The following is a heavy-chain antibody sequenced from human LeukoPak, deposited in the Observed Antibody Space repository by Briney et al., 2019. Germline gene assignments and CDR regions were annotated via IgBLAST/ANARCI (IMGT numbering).Heavy chain of an antibody. J-gene: IGHJ4*02. Sequence: SGGSLRLSCAASGLTFSSYAMSWVRHAPGKGREWVAAITGRGGSTYYADSVKGRFTISRDNSKNTLYLQMNRLRAEDTAVYYCAKVPFIAAPKHFDYWGQGTLVTVSS. D-gene: IGHD6-13*01. V-gene: IGHV3-23*01. CDR2: ITGRGGST. CDR3: AKVPFIAAPKHFDY. CDR1: GLTFSSYA.